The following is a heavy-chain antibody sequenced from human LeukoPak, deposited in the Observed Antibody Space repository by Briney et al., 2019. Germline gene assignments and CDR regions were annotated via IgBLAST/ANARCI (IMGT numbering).Heavy chain of an antibody. CDR2: ISISSSTV. Sequence: PGGSLRLSCAASGFTFSSYDMNWIGQAPGKGLEWISYISISSSTVYYADSVKGRFTISRDNAKNSLYLQMNSLRAEDTAIYYCARGPPLFDPWGQGTLVTVSS. CDR1: GFTFSSYD. V-gene: IGHV3-48*01. CDR3: ARGPPLFDP. J-gene: IGHJ5*02.